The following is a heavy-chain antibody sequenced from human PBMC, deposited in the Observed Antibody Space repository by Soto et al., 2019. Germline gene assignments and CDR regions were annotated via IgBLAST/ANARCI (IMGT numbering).Heavy chain of an antibody. CDR1: GGSISSYY. D-gene: IGHD6-19*01. J-gene: IGHJ5*02. CDR2: IYYSGST. V-gene: IGHV4-59*01. Sequence: SETLSLTCTVSGGSISSYYWSWIRQPPGKGLEWIGYIYYSGSTNYNPSLKSRVTISVDTSKNQFSLKLSSVTAADTAVYYCARGLAVAGTWWFDPWGQGTLVTVSS. CDR3: ARGLAVAGTWWFDP.